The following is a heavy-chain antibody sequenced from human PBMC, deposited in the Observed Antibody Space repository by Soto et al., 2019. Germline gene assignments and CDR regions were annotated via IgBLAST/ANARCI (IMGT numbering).Heavy chain of an antibody. D-gene: IGHD3-3*01. J-gene: IGHJ4*02. CDR1: GGTFSSYA. CDR2: IIPIFGTA. CDR3: ARGHSYYDFWSGYYFFDY. V-gene: IGHV1-69*13. Sequence: GASVKVSCKASGGTFSSYAISWVRQAPGQGLEWMGGIIPIFGTANYAQKFQGRVTITADESTSTAYMELSSLRSEDTAVYYCARGHSYYDFWSGYYFFDYWGQGTLVTVS.